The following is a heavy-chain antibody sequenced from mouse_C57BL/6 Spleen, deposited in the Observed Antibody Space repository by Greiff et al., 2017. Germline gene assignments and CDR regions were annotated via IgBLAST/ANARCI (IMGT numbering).Heavy chain of an antibody. D-gene: IGHD2-5*01. J-gene: IGHJ1*03. CDR2: INPSNGGT. CDR3: ARYSNYFYWYFDV. Sequence: QVQLQQPGTELVKPGASVKLSCKASGYTFTSYWMHWVKQRPGQGLEWIGNINPSNGGTNYNEKFKSKATLTVDKSSSTAYMQLSSLTSEDSAFYYCARYSNYFYWYFDVWGTGTTVTVSS. CDR1: GYTFTSYW. V-gene: IGHV1-53*01.